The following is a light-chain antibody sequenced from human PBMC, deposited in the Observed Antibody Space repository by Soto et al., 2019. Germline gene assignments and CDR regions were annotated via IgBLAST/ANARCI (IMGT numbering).Light chain of an antibody. Sequence: QSVLTQPASVSGSPGQSITISCTGTSSDVGGYNYVSWYQQHPGKAPKLMIFEVSNRPSGVSNRFSGSKSGNTASLTISGLQTEDEAVYYCSSYTSISTLVVFGGGTQLTVL. CDR2: EVS. J-gene: IGLJ3*02. CDR3: SSYTSISTLVV. CDR1: SSDVGGYNY. V-gene: IGLV2-14*01.